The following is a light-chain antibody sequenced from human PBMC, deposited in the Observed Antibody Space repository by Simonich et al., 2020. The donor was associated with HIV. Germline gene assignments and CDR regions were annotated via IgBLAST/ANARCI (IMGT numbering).Light chain of an antibody. CDR1: QSVYSY. CDR2: DAS. V-gene: IGKV3-11*01. Sequence: EIVLTQSPATLSLSPGERTTLSCRASQSVYSYLAWYQQKPGQAPRLLIYDASNRATGIPARFSGSGSGTDFTLISSSLEPEDFAVYYCQQRYSWPPLTFGGGTNVEI. J-gene: IGKJ4*01. CDR3: QQRYSWPPLT.